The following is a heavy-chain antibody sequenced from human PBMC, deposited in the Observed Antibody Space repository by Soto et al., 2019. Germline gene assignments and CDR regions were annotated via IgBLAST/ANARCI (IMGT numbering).Heavy chain of an antibody. CDR3: ARHNYGSGSTYFDY. CDR1: GGSISSSSYY. Sequence: PSETLSLTCTVSGGSISSSSYYWGWIRQPPGKGLEWIGSIYYSGSTYYNPPLKSRVTISVDTSKNQFSLKLSSVTAADTAVYYCARHNYGSGSTYFDYWGQGTLVTAPQ. D-gene: IGHD3-10*01. J-gene: IGHJ4*02. CDR2: IYYSGST. V-gene: IGHV4-39*01.